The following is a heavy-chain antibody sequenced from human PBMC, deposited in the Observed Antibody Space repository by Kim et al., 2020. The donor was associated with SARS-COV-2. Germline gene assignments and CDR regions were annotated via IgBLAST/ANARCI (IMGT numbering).Heavy chain of an antibody. CDR3: ARDLYGDLGYGMDV. V-gene: IGHV6-1*01. Sequence: AVSVKSRITIHPDTSTNQFSLQLNSVTPEDTAVYYCARDLYGDLGYGMDVWGQGTTVTVSS. D-gene: IGHD3-10*01. J-gene: IGHJ6*02.